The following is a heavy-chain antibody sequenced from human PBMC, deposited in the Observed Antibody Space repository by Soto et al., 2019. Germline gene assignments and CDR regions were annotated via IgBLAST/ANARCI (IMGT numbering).Heavy chain of an antibody. CDR2: ISGYNGNT. CDR3: ARDRRGITIFGVVIKDNDWFDP. Sequence: GASVKVSCKVSGYTFSSYGISWVRQAPGQGLEWMGWISGYNGNTNYAEKFQGRVTMTTDTSTSTAYMELRSLRSDDTAVYYCARDRRGITIFGVVIKDNDWFDPWGQGTLVTVSS. D-gene: IGHD3-3*01. CDR1: GYTFSSYG. V-gene: IGHV1-18*01. J-gene: IGHJ5*02.